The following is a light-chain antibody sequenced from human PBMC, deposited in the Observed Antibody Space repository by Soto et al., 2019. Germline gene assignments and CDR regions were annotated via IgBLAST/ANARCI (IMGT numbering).Light chain of an antibody. CDR2: EVS. CDR1: SRDVGGYNY. V-gene: IGLV2-14*01. J-gene: IGLJ2*01. Sequence: QSALSQPASVSGSPGPSITICCTGTSRDVGGYNYVSWYQQQPGKAPKLTIYEVSTRPSGVSNRFPGSKSGNTASLTISGLQAEDDADYYCSSYTSSSTLVVFGGGTKLTVL. CDR3: SSYTSSSTLVV.